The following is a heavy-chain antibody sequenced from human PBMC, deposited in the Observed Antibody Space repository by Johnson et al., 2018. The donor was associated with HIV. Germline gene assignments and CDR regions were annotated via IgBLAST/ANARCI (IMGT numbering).Heavy chain of an antibody. D-gene: IGHD3-10*01. CDR2: ISYDGSNK. CDR3: ARGVDGAFDI. J-gene: IGHJ3*02. V-gene: IGHV3-30*04. CDR1: GFTFSSYP. Sequence: QVLLVESGGGVVQPGRSPRLSCAASGFTFSSYPMHWVRQAPGKGLEWVAVISYDGSNKYYADSVKGRFTISRDNSKNTLYLQMNSLRAEDTAVYYCARGVDGAFDIWGQGTMVTVSS.